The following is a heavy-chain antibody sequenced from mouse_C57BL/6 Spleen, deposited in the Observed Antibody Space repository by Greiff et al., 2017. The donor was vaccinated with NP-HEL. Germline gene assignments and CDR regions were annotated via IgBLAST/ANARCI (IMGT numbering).Heavy chain of an antibody. J-gene: IGHJ2*01. D-gene: IGHD2-1*01. V-gene: IGHV1-80*01. CDR3: ARRGYGNGVDFDY. CDR1: GYAFSSYW. Sequence: QVQLQQSGAELVKPGASVKISCKASGYAFSSYWMNWVKQRPGKGLEWIGQIYPGDGDTNYNGKFKGKATLTADKSSSTAYMQLSSLTSEDSAVYFCARRGYGNGVDFDYWGQGTTLTVSS. CDR2: IYPGDGDT.